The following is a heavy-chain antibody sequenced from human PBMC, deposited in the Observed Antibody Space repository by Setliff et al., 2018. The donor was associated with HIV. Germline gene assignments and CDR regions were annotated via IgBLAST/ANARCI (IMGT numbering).Heavy chain of an antibody. V-gene: IGHV3-23*01. CDR2: IPASGEST. D-gene: IGHD3-9*01. J-gene: IGHJ4*02. CDR3: ASRYNSPSRPFDF. CDR1: GFTFYSSA. Sequence: GGSLRLSCAASGFTFYSSAMSWVRQSPGQGLEWISSIPASGESTYYSDSVKGRFTISRDNSKNTLYLQMNSLRDEDTAIYYCASRYNSPSRPFDFWGQGTLVTVS.